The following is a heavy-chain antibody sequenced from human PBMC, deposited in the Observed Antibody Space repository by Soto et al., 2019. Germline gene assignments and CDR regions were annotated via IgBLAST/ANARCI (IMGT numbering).Heavy chain of an antibody. CDR3: ARDLVELYAT. D-gene: IGHD2-8*01. CDR2: ISSSSSYI. Sequence: VQLVESGGGLVKPGGSLRLSCAGSGFTFSSSTMTWVRQAPGKGLEWVSAISSSSSYIYQPDSLKGRFTISRDNAKNSVFLQMSSRRAEDTAVYYCARDLVELYATWGQGTLVTVSS. V-gene: IGHV3-21*01. CDR1: GFTFSSST. J-gene: IGHJ5*02.